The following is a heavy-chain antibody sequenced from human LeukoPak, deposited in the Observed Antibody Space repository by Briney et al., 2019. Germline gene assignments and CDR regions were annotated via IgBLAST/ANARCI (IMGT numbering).Heavy chain of an antibody. V-gene: IGHV1-46*01. CDR1: GYTFTSYY. J-gene: IGHJ5*02. D-gene: IGHD3-22*01. CDR3: ARDRVGVHDSSGCWFDP. Sequence: ASVKVSCKASGYTFTSYYMHWVRQAPGQGLEWMGIINPSGGSTSYAQKFQGRVTMTRDTSTSTVYMELSSLRSEDTAVYYCARDRVGVHDSSGCWFDPWGQGTLVTVSS. CDR2: INPSGGST.